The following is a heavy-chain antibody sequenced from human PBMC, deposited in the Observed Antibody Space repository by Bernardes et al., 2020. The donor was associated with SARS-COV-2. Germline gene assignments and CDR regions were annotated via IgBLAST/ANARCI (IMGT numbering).Heavy chain of an antibody. J-gene: IGHJ4*02. CDR2: ISGSGGTT. CDR1: GFTFSDYA. D-gene: IGHD2-2*01. Sequence: GGSLRLSCAASGFTFSDYAMSWVRQAPGRGLEWVSAISGSGGTTFYADSVKGRFTISRDNSKNTLYLQMNSLRGEDTAVYYCAKDLTLYQLLGLNWGQGTLVTVSS. V-gene: IGHV3-23*01. CDR3: AKDLTLYQLLGLN.